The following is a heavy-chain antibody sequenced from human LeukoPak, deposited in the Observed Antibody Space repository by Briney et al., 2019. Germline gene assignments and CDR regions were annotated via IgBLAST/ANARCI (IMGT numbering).Heavy chain of an antibody. Sequence: SETLSLTCIVSGGSISSSDYWWGWIRQSPGKGLEWIGSINYSGTTYYNPSLNSRVTISVDTSKNQFSLKVTSVTAADTAVYYCARVYNVDVWGKGTTVTVSS. CDR1: GGSISSSDYW. CDR2: INYSGTT. D-gene: IGHD1-14*01. V-gene: IGHV4-39*07. CDR3: ARVYNVDV. J-gene: IGHJ6*04.